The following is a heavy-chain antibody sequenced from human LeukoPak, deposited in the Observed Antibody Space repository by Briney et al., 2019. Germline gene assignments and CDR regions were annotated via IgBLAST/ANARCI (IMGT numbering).Heavy chain of an antibody. J-gene: IGHJ3*02. CDR1: GFTFDDYA. V-gene: IGHV3-43*02. D-gene: IGHD3-22*01. CDR3: AKDIYYYDSSGYCWLDALDI. CDR2: ISGDGDNT. Sequence: GGSLTLSCAASGFTFDDYAIHWVRLPPGKGLEGVSLISGDGDNTYYADSVKGRFTLSRDNSKNSLYLQMNSLTTEDNALYYCAKDIYYYDSSGYCWLDALDIWGQGTMVTVSS.